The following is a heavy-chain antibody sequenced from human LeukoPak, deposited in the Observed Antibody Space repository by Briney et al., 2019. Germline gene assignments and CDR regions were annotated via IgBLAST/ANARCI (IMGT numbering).Heavy chain of an antibody. CDR2: IIGSGGST. D-gene: IGHD4-23*01. V-gene: IGHV3-23*01. J-gene: IGHJ4*02. CDR3: AKTRNYGGNAYYFDY. CDR1: GFTFSSYA. Sequence: PGGSLRLSCAASGFTFSSYAMSWVRQAPGKGLEWVSGIIGSGGSTYYADSVKGRFTISRGNSKNTVYLQMNSLRADDTAVYYCAKTRNYGGNAYYFDYWGQGTLVTVSS.